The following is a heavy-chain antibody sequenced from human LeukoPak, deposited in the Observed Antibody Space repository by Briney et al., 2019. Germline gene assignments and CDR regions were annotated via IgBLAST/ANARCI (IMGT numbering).Heavy chain of an antibody. CDR1: GGSISSYY. D-gene: IGHD2-2*01. CDR2: IYYSGST. CDR3: ARSRCTDTSCYTQDFEH. J-gene: IGHJ4*02. Sequence: PSETLSLTCTVSGGSISSYYWSWIRQPPGKGLEWIGYIYYSGSTNYNPSLKSRVTISVDTSKNQFSLKLGSVTAADTAVYYCARSRCTDTSCYTQDFEHWGQGTLVTVSS. V-gene: IGHV4-59*01.